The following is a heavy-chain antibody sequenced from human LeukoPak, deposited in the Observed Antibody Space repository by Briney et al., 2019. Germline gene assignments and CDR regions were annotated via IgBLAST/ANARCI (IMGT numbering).Heavy chain of an antibody. J-gene: IGHJ5*02. Sequence: GGSLRLSCAASGFTFSSYAMSWVRQAPGKGLEWVSTLSGSGSGGNTYYADSVKGRFTISRDNSKNTLFLQMSSLRDEDTAVYYCARAYYANWFDPWGQGTLVTVSS. D-gene: IGHD3-22*01. CDR2: LSGSGSGGNT. CDR1: GFTFSSYA. V-gene: IGHV3-23*01. CDR3: ARAYYANWFDP.